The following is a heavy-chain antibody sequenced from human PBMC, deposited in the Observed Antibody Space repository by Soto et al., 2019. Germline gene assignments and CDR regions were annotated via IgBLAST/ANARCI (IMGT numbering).Heavy chain of an antibody. D-gene: IGHD2-21*02. V-gene: IGHV1-46*02. CDR1: GYTFNTYY. J-gene: IGHJ4*02. Sequence: ASVKVSCKPSGYTFNTYYLHWLRQAPGQALEWMGVIHPSGGGTTYAQKFLGRVTVTRDTSTTTVFMELSSLRSDDTAVYYCARGGHIAVVTASLDYWGQGTLVTVSS. CDR2: IHPSGGGT. CDR3: ARGGHIAVVTASLDY.